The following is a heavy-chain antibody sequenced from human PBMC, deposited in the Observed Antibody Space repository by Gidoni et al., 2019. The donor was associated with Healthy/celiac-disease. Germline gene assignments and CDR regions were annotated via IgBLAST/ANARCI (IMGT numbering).Heavy chain of an antibody. Sequence: QVTLRESGPALVKPTQTLTLTCTFSGFSLSTSGMCVSWIRQPPGKALEWLALIDWDDDKYYSTSLKTRLTISKDTSKNQVVLTMTNMDPVDTATYYCARILKGAYYYGSGSYHPHYYYYYYGMDVWGQGTTVTVSS. D-gene: IGHD3-10*01. CDR3: ARILKGAYYYGSGSYHPHYYYYYYGMDV. CDR1: GFSLSTSGMC. CDR2: IDWDDDK. V-gene: IGHV2-70*01. J-gene: IGHJ6*02.